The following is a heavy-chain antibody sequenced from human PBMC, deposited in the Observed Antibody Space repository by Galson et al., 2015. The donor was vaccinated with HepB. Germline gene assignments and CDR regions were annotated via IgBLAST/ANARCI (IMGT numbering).Heavy chain of an antibody. CDR1: GGSFSFYT. J-gene: IGHJ6*02. Sequence: SCKASGGSFSFYTIHWVRQAPGQGLEWMGGIIPFSGTPKYAHKFQVRVTITADDSTSAAYMELSSLTSEDTAVYYCATNAMAVAGTFHPNYHYGMNVWGQGTTVTVSS. V-gene: IGHV1-69*01. CDR2: IIPFSGTP. D-gene: IGHD6-19*01. CDR3: ATNAMAVAGTFHPNYHYGMNV.